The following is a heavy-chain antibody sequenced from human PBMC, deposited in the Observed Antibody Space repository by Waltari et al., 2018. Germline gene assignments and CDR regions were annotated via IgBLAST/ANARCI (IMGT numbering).Heavy chain of an antibody. CDR2: IYPGSPGN. CDR3: ARRRGDHDAFDI. D-gene: IGHD2-21*02. CDR1: GYSFTSYW. Sequence: EVQLVQSGAEVKKPGESLKISCKGSGYSFTSYWIGWVRQMPGKGLEWMGIIYPGSPGNSYSPSFQGKVTIPADKSISPAYLQWSSLKASDTAMYYCARRRGDHDAFDIWGQGTMVTVSS. J-gene: IGHJ3*02. V-gene: IGHV5-51*01.